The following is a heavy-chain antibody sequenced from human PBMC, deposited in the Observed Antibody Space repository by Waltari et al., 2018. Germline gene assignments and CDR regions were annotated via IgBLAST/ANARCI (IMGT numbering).Heavy chain of an antibody. CDR1: GGSISSSSYY. J-gene: IGHJ6*02. D-gene: IGHD3-10*01. CDR3: ARAFTMVRGVIINPAGYYGMDV. CDR2: IDYSGSP. Sequence: QLQLQESGPGLVKPSETLSLTCTVSGGSISSSSYYWGWIRQPPGKGLEWIGSIDYSGSPYSNPSLKRRVTIPVDTSKNQFSLKLSSVTAADTAVYYCARAFTMVRGVIINPAGYYGMDVWGQGTTVTVSS. V-gene: IGHV4-39*07.